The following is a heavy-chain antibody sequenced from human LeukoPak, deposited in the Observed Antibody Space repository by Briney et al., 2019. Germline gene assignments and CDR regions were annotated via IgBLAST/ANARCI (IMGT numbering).Heavy chain of an antibody. V-gene: IGHV4-59*01. D-gene: IGHD3-10*01. J-gene: IGHJ6*03. CDR1: GGSISSYY. Sequence: SETLSLTCTVSGGSISSYYWSWIRQPPGKGLEWIGYIYYSGSTNYNPSLKSRVTISVDTSKNQFSLKLSSVTAADTAVYYCARGWFGERVGYYYYYMDVWGKGTTVTISS. CDR3: ARGWFGERVGYYYYYMDV. CDR2: IYYSGST.